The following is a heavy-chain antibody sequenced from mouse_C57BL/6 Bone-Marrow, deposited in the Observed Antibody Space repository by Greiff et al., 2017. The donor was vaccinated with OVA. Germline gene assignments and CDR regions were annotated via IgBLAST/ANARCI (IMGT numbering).Heavy chain of an antibody. V-gene: IGHV3-1*01. CDR2: ISYSGST. D-gene: IGHD1-1*01. CDR1: GYSITSGYD. Sequence: DVQLQESGPGMVKPSQSLSLTCTVTGYSITSGYDWHWIRHFPGNKLEWMGYISYSGSTNYNPSLKSRISITHDTSKNHFFLKLNSVTTEDTATYYCASALYGSSFNYFDYWGQGTTLTVSS. CDR3: ASALYGSSFNYFDY. J-gene: IGHJ2*01.